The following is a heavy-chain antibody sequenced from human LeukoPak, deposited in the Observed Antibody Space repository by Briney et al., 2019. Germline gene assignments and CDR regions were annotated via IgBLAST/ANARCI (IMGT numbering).Heavy chain of an antibody. D-gene: IGHD3-22*01. V-gene: IGHV3-33*01. Sequence: GGSLRPSCAASDSIFRHYGMHWVRQAPGKGLEWVAVIGDDGTNRHYGDSVKGRFTISRDKSKNAVYLQMDSLRAEDTAVYYCAGGNGYHPLTTYWGQGTLVTVSS. CDR1: DSIFRHYG. J-gene: IGHJ1*01. CDR2: IGDDGTNR. CDR3: AGGNGYHPLTTY.